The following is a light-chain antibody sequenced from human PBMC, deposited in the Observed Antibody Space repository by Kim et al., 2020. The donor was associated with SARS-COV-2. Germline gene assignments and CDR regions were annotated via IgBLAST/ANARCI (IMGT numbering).Light chain of an antibody. Sequence: DIQMTQSPSSLSASVGDRVTITCRASQDISNYLAWYQQKPGEVPRLLIYAASTLQSGVPSRFSGTGSGTDFTLTISNLQPEDVATYYWQKYYSDPSFGPGTKVDIK. J-gene: IGKJ1*01. CDR3: QKYYSDPS. CDR1: QDISNY. V-gene: IGKV1-27*01. CDR2: AAS.